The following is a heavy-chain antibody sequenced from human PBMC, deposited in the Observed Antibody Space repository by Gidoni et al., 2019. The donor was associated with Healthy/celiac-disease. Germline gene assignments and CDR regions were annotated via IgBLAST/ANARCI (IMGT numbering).Heavy chain of an antibody. D-gene: IGHD6-19*01. Sequence: QVQLQESGPGLVKPSQTLSLTCTVSGGSISSGSYYWSWIRQPAGKGLEWIGRIYTSGSTNYHPSLKSRVTISVDTSKNQFSLKLSSVTAADTAVYYCARETYSSGWYLHYWGQGTLVTVSS. V-gene: IGHV4-61*02. J-gene: IGHJ4*02. CDR3: ARETYSSGWYLHY. CDR1: GGSISSGSYY. CDR2: IYTSGST.